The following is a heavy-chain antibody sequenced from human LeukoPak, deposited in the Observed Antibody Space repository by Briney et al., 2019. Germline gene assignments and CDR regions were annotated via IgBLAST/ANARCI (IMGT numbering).Heavy chain of an antibody. CDR1: GGTFSSHA. Sequence: SVKVSFKASGGTFSSHAISWVRQAPGQGLEWMGGIIPIFGTANYARKFRGRVTITADESTSTAYMELSSLRSEDTAVYYCAGSSRSGIWGQGKMVTVSS. CDR2: IIPIFGTA. J-gene: IGHJ3*02. CDR3: AGSSRSGI. V-gene: IGHV1-69*13. D-gene: IGHD6-13*01.